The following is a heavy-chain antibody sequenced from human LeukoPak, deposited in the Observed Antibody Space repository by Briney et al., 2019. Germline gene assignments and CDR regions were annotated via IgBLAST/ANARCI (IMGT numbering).Heavy chain of an antibody. D-gene: IGHD3-22*01. J-gene: IGHJ4*02. CDR3: ARLYYYDSSGYYGPFDY. V-gene: IGHV5-51*01. CDR1: GYSFTSYW. Sequence: GESLKISCKGSGYSFTSYWIVWVRQMPGKGLEWMGIIYRGDSDTRYSPPFHGQVTISADKSISTAYLQWSSLKASDTAMYYCARLYYYDSSGYYGPFDYWGQGTLVTVSS. CDR2: IYRGDSDT.